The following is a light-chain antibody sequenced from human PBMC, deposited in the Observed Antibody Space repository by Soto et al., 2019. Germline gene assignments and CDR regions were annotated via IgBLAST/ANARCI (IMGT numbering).Light chain of an antibody. CDR2: AGS. J-gene: IGKJ1*01. Sequence: IVMTHSPGTLSVSPGYRVTLSFMASQSISINLAWYQHKPGQAPRLLIHAGSTRATGIPARISGSGSGTEFTLTISSLQSEDFAVYYCQQFRNWPWTFGQGTKVDI. V-gene: IGKV3D-15*01. CDR1: QSISIN. CDR3: QQFRNWPWT.